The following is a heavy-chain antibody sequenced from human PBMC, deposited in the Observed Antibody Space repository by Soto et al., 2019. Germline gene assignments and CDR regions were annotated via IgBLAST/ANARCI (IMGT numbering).Heavy chain of an antibody. CDR3: AGGRGYSPFDF. CDR2: IYYSGST. CDR1: GGSISSGGYY. J-gene: IGHJ4*02. Sequence: QMQLQESGPGLVKPSQTLSLTCTVSGGSISSGGYYWSWIRQHPGKGLEWIGYIYYSGSTYYNPSLKSRITISVDTSKNQFALTLTSVTAADTAVYFCAGGRGYSPFDFWGQGTLVTVSS. D-gene: IGHD2-2*02. V-gene: IGHV4-31*03.